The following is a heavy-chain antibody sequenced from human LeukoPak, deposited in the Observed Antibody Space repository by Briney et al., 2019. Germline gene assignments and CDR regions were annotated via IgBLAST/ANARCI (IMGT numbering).Heavy chain of an antibody. CDR1: VYTFTSHG. J-gene: IGHJ6*03. Sequence: GSVSVSCTASVYTFTSHGISSGPGARGQGLQGMGGISTYNGNTNYAQKPQGRVSMTTDTSTSTAYMDLRSLRSDDTAVYYCARDLRYSSGWSASGMDVWGKGTTVT. CDR2: ISTYNGNT. D-gene: IGHD6-19*01. CDR3: ARDLRYSSGWSASGMDV. V-gene: IGHV1-18*01.